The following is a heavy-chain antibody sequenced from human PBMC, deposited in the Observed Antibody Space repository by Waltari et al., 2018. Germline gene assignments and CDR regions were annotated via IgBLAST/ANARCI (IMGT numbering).Heavy chain of an antibody. Sequence: EVQLVESGGGVVQPGRSLRLSCAASGFTFDDFAIHWVRQAPGRGLEWVSGIRRDSAGIGYADSVKGRFTISRDNAKNSLYLQMNFLRREDTALYYCAKDIGYCTGGSCSMFDHWGQGALVTVSS. CDR2: IRRDSAGI. D-gene: IGHD2-15*01. J-gene: IGHJ4*02. CDR1: GFTFDDFA. CDR3: AKDIGYCTGGSCSMFDH. V-gene: IGHV3-9*01.